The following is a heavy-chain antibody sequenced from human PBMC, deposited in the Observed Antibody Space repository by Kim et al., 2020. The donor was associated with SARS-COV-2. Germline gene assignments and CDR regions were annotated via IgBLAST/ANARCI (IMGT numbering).Heavy chain of an antibody. V-gene: IGHV3-7*01. CDR2: IRQDGSDK. Sequence: GGSLRLSCAASGFTFSSNWMSWVRQAPGKGLEWVASIRQDGSDKYYVDSVKGRFTISSDNAKDSVYLQMNSLRDEDTAVYYCARVSIVDLNYFDYWGQGTLVTVSS. CDR3: ARVSIVDLNYFDY. CDR1: GFTFSSNW. D-gene: IGHD6-6*01. J-gene: IGHJ4*02.